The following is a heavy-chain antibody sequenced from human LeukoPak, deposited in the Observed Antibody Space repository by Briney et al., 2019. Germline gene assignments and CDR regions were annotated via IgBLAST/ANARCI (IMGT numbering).Heavy chain of an antibody. D-gene: IGHD6-13*01. V-gene: IGHV4-59*01. CDR1: GGSISSYY. J-gene: IGHJ4*02. CDR2: IYYSGST. CDR3: ASHSSSWPIFDY. Sequence: PSETLSLTCSVSGGSISSYYWNWIRQPPGKGLEWIGYIYYSGSTNYNPSLKSRVTISVDTSKNQFSLKLSSVTAADTAVYYCASHSSSWPIFDYWGQGTLVTVSS.